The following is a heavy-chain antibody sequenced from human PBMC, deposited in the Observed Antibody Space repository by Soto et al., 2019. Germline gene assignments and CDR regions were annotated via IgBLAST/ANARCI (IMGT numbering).Heavy chain of an antibody. V-gene: IGHV5-10-1*01. J-gene: IGHJ5*02. CDR3: ATSGGEYQLLYSWFDP. CDR1: GYSFTSYW. CDR2: IDPSDSYT. Sequence: GESLKISCKGSGYSFTSYWISWVRQMPGKGLEWMGRIDPSDSYTNYSPSFQGHVTISADKSISTAYLQWSSLKASDTAMYYCATSGGEYQLLYSWFDPWGQGTLVT. D-gene: IGHD2-2*02.